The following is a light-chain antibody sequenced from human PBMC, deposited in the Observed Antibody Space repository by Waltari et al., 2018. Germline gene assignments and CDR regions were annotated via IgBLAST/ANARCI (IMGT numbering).Light chain of an antibody. CDR1: SSDVGNYNL. CDR3: CSYAGLGIYV. J-gene: IGLJ1*01. V-gene: IGLV2-23*02. Sequence: QSGLTQPASVSGSPGQSITISCTGTSSDVGNYNLVSWYQQYPGKAPKLMVYEVTKRTSGVSDRFSGSKSGNTASLTISGLQCQDEADYYCCSYAGLGIYVFGTGTKVTVL. CDR2: EVT.